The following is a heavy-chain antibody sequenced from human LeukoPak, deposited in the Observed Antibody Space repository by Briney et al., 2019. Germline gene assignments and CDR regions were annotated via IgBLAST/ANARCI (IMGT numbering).Heavy chain of an antibody. CDR1: GGSISSGGYS. J-gene: IGHJ6*02. CDR2: IYHSGST. Sequence: PSEALSLTCTVSGGSISSGGYSWSWIRQPPGKGLEWIGYIYHSGSTYYNPSLKSRVTISVDRSKNQFSLKLSSVTAADTAVYYCARGPFVLTGRYGMDVWGQGTTVTVSS. D-gene: IGHD3-9*01. CDR3: ARGPFVLTGRYGMDV. V-gene: IGHV4-30-2*01.